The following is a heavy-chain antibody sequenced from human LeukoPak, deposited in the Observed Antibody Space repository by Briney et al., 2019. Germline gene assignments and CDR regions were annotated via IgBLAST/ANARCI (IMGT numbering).Heavy chain of an antibody. V-gene: IGHV4-39*02. Sequence: SETLSLTCTFSGGSISSGTFYWAWIRQPPGKGLEWIGSIHYSGGTYYNPSLKSRVTISVDTSKNQFSLKLSSVTAADTAVYYCARDAVVPAAPAGDYYYYMDVWGKGTTVTVSS. CDR2: IHYSGGT. D-gene: IGHD2-2*01. CDR1: GGSISSGTFY. CDR3: ARDAVVPAAPAGDYYYYMDV. J-gene: IGHJ6*03.